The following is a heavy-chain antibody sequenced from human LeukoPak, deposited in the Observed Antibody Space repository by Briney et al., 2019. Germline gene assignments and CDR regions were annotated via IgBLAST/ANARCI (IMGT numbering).Heavy chain of an antibody. CDR2: TFYRSKWYN. Sequence: SQTLSLTCAISGDSVSSNNAAWNWIRQFPARGLEWLGRTFYRSKWYNDYAVSVKSRITINPDTSKNQFSLQLNSVTPEDTAVYYCARGGFGDGYNYYFDYWGQGTLVTVSS. J-gene: IGHJ4*02. D-gene: IGHD5-24*01. V-gene: IGHV6-1*01. CDR1: GDSVSSNNAA. CDR3: ARGGFGDGYNYYFDY.